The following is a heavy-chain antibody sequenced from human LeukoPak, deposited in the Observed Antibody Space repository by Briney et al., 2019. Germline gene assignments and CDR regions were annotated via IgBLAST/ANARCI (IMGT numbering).Heavy chain of an antibody. CDR1: GYTLSNYA. V-gene: IGHV1-3*01. D-gene: IGHD4-17*01. J-gene: IGHJ5*02. CDR3: ARDRTYGDYEP. Sequence: ASVKVSCKASGYTLSNYAMHWVRQAPGQRLEWMGWINAGNGNTKYSQKFQGRVTITRDTSASTAYMELSSLRSEDTAVYYCARDRTYGDYEPWGQGTLVTVSS. CDR2: INAGNGNT.